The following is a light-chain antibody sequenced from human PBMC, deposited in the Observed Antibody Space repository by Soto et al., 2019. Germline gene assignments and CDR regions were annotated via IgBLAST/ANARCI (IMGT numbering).Light chain of an antibody. J-gene: IGKJ1*01. CDR3: LQDYNYPLT. CDR1: QGIKND. V-gene: IGKV1-6*01. Sequence: AIQMTQSPSSLSASVGDRVTITCRASQGIKNDLGWYQQKPGKAPKLLIYAASSLQSGVPSRFSGSGSGTDFTLTISSLQPDDFATYYCLQDYNYPLTFGHGTKVEIK. CDR2: AAS.